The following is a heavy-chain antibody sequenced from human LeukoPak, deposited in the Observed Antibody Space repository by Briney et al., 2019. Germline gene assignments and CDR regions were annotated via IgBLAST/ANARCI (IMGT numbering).Heavy chain of an antibody. CDR3: ARGRRGYYPFYPPSYFDY. V-gene: IGHV1-2*06. CDR1: GYTFTGYY. D-gene: IGHD3-22*01. J-gene: IGHJ4*02. CDR2: INPNSGGT. Sequence: GASVKVSCKASGYTFTGYYMHWVRQAPGQGLEWMGRINPNSGGTNYAQKFQGRVTMTRDTSISTAYMELSRLRSDDTAVYYCARGRRGYYPFYPPSYFDYWGQGTLVTVSS.